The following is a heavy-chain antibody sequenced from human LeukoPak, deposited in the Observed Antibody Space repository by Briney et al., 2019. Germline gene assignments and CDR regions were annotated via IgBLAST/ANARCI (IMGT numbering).Heavy chain of an antibody. J-gene: IGHJ4*02. CDR1: GCTFSSYA. CDR3: AKDPGVVPAHYFDY. Sequence: GGSLRLSCAASGCTFSSYAMNWVRQAPGKGLEWVSGTGSTGVSTFYADSVKGRFTVSRDNSKDTLPLQMNSLRAEDTAVYYCAKDPGVVPAHYFDYWGQGTLVTVSS. D-gene: IGHD2-2*01. V-gene: IGHV3-23*01. CDR2: TGSTGVST.